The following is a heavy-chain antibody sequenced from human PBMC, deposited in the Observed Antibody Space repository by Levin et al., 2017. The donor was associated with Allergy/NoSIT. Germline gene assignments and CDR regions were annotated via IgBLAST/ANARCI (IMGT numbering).Heavy chain of an antibody. V-gene: IGHV3-15*01. CDR1: GFTFSNAW. D-gene: IGHD1-26*01. CDR3: TTDVGSEDYYYYGMDV. CDR2: IKSKTDGGTT. J-gene: IGHJ6*02. Sequence: RTGGSLRLSCAASGFTFSNAWMNWVRQAPGKGLEWVGRIKSKTDGGTTDYAAPVKGRFTISRDDSKNKLYLQMNSLKTEDTAVYYCTTDVGSEDYYYYGMDVWGQGTTVTVSS.